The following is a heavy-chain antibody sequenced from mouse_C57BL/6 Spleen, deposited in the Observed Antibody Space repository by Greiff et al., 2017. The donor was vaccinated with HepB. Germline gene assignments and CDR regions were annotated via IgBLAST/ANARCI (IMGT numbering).Heavy chain of an antibody. D-gene: IGHD1-1*01. CDR3: TSFSYGSILFDY. CDR1: GYTFTSYW. Sequence: EVQLVESGTVLARPGASVKMSCKTSGYTFTSYWMHWVKQRPGQGLEWIGAIYPGNSDTSYNQKFKGKAKLTAVTSASTAYMELSSLTNEDSAVYYCTSFSYGSILFDYWGQGTTLTVSS. CDR2: IYPGNSDT. V-gene: IGHV1-5*01. J-gene: IGHJ2*01.